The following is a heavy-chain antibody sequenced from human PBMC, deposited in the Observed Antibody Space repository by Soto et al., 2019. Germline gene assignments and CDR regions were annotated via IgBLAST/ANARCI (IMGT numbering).Heavy chain of an antibody. V-gene: IGHV3-30-3*01. CDR2: ISYDGSNK. D-gene: IGHD3-9*01. CDR3: ANQIRYFDWFFPFDY. J-gene: IGHJ4*02. CDR1: GFTFSSYA. Sequence: GGSLRLSCAASGFTFSSYAMNWVRQAPGKGLEWVAVISYDGSNKYYADSVKGRFTISRDNSKNTVYLQMSSLKTEDTAVYYCANQIRYFDWFFPFDYWGPGALVTVSS.